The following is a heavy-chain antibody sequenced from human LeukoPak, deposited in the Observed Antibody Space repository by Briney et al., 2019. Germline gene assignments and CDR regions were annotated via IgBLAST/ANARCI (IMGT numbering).Heavy chain of an antibody. V-gene: IGHV3-30*02. J-gene: IGHJ4*02. CDR1: GFTFSSYG. Sequence: GGPLRLSCAASGFTFSSYGMHWVRQAPGKGLEWVAFIRYDGSNKYYADSVKGRFTISRDNSKNSLYLQMNSLRAEDTAVYYCALWDDSSGYHDYWGQGTLVTVSS. D-gene: IGHD3-22*01. CDR2: IRYDGSNK. CDR3: ALWDDSSGYHDY.